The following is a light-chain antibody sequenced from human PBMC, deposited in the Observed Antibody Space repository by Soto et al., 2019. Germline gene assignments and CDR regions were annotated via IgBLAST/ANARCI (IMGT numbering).Light chain of an antibody. CDR1: QSVNYN. V-gene: IGKV3-15*01. J-gene: IGKJ1*01. Sequence: EIVMTQSPATLSVSPGETATLSCRASQSVNYNLAWYQQKPGLAPRLLIYGASTRATDIPARFSGGGSGTEFTLTISRLEPEDFAVYYCQQYGSSPTWTFGQGTKVDIK. CDR2: GAS. CDR3: QQYGSSPTWT.